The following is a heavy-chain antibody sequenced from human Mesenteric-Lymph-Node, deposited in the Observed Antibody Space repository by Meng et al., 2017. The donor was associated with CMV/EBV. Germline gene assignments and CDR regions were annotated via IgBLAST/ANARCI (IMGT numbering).Heavy chain of an antibody. V-gene: IGHV3-7*01. CDR3: ARGSGQFDY. CDR1: GFTFSAYP. Sequence: GGSLRLSCAASGFTFSAYPMHWVRQAPGKGLEWVANIKQDGSEKFYVDSVKGRFTISRDNAKNSLYLQMNSLRAEDTAVYYCARGSGQFDYWGQGTLVTVSS. J-gene: IGHJ4*02. D-gene: IGHD2-15*01. CDR2: IKQDGSEK.